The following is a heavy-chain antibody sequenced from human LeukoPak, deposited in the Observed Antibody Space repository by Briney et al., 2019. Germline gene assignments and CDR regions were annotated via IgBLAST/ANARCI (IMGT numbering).Heavy chain of an antibody. J-gene: IGHJ4*02. Sequence: SETLSLTCVVSGYSISSGYYWGWIRQPPGKGLEWIGSIYHSGSTYYNPSLKSRVTISVDTSKNQFSLKLSSVTAADTAVYYCARVGYCSSTSCYAGALDYWGQGTLVTVSS. CDR2: IYHSGST. CDR1: GYSISSGYY. D-gene: IGHD2-2*03. CDR3: ARVGYCSSTSCYAGALDY. V-gene: IGHV4-38-2*01.